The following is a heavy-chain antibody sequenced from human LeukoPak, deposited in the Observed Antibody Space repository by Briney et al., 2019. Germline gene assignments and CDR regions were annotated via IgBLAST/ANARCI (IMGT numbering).Heavy chain of an antibody. Sequence: ASVKVSCKASGYTFTGYYINWVRQAPGQGLEWMGWVNSNSGGTKSAQNFQGRVTMTRDTSINTAYMELTRLRSDDTAVYYCARSTIFGAWYFDYWGQGTLVIVSS. V-gene: IGHV1-2*02. D-gene: IGHD3-3*01. CDR3: ARSTIFGAWYFDY. CDR1: GYTFTGYY. J-gene: IGHJ4*02. CDR2: VNSNSGGT.